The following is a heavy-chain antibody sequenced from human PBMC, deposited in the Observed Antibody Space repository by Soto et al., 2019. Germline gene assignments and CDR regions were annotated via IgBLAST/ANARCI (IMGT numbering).Heavy chain of an antibody. D-gene: IGHD3-22*01. CDR1: GYTFTSYA. V-gene: IGHV1-3*01. CDR3: ARDRGYYDSSGFNWFDP. Sequence: ASVKVSCKASGYTFTSYAMHWVRQAPGQRLEWMGWINAGNGNTKYSQKFQGRVTITRDTSASTAYMELSSLRSEDTAVYYCARDRGYYDSSGFNWFDPWGQGTLVTVSS. J-gene: IGHJ5*02. CDR2: INAGNGNT.